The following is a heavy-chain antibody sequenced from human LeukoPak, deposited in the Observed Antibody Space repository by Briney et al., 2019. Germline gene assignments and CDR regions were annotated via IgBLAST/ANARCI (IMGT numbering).Heavy chain of an antibody. CDR1: GGSFSGFY. V-gene: IGHV4-34*01. CDR3: AGGTPVTGWSVPPSDY. D-gene: IGHD2-15*01. Sequence: SETLSLTCAVFGGSFSGFYWSWVRQPPGKGLEWIGEITHRGNAHYNPSLKGRVTVSRDTSKNQFCVKLDSVTGPDTAVYYGAGGTPVTGWSVPPSDYWAREPWSPSPQ. CDR2: ITHRGNA. J-gene: IGHJ4*02.